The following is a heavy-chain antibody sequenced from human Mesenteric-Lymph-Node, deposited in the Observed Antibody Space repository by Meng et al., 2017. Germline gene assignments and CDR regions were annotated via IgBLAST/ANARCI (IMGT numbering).Heavy chain of an antibody. CDR2: IKGNAGDS. D-gene: IGHD6-19*01. J-gene: IGHJ4*02. V-gene: IGHV7-4-1*02. CDR1: AYTYTYST. Sequence: QAQVVLSGSKRKVTGASGQVSGTGSAYTYTYSTNSWVRQRPGQGLEWMWLIKGNAGDSAYAQGFTERFVFSLDTSVSTSYLEISSLETDDTAVYYCAKLSWGVTGNDYWGQGTLVTVSS. CDR3: AKLSWGVTGNDY.